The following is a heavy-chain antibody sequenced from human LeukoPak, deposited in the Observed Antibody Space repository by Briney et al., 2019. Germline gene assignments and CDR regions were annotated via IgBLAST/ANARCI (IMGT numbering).Heavy chain of an antibody. J-gene: IGHJ4*02. D-gene: IGHD3-10*01. V-gene: IGHV4-38-2*01. CDR1: GYSISSGYY. Sequence: SETLSLTCAVSGYSISSGYYWGWIRPPPGKGLGWIGSIYHSGSTYYNPSLKSRVTISVDTSKNQFSLKLSSVTAADTAVYYCARSGGTYLGAGRYIDYRGQRTLVGVSS. CDR2: IYHSGST. CDR3: ARSGGTYLGAGRYIDY.